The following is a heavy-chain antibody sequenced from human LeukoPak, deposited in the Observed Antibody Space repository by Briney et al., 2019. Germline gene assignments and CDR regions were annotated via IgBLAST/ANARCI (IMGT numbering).Heavy chain of an antibody. Sequence: GGSLRLSCAASGFTFSSYEMNWVRQAPGKGLEWVSAISGSGGSTYYADSVKGRFTISRDNSKNTLYLQMDSLRAEDTAVYYCAKDSKSPQWLANYYYMDVWGKGTTVTISS. J-gene: IGHJ6*03. CDR2: ISGSGGST. D-gene: IGHD6-19*01. CDR1: GFTFSSYE. V-gene: IGHV3-23*01. CDR3: AKDSKSPQWLANYYYMDV.